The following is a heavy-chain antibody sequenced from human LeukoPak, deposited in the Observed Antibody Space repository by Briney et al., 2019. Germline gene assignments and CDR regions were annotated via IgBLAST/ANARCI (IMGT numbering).Heavy chain of an antibody. V-gene: IGHV3-66*01. CDR2: IYSGGST. Sequence: GGSLRLSCAASGFTVSSNYMSWVRQAPGKGLEWVSLIYSGGSTYYADSVKGRFTISRDNSKNTLYLQMNSLRAEDTAVYYCARVTPLWFGDPDWFDPWGQGTLVIVSS. J-gene: IGHJ5*02. CDR1: GFTVSSNY. D-gene: IGHD3-10*01. CDR3: ARVTPLWFGDPDWFDP.